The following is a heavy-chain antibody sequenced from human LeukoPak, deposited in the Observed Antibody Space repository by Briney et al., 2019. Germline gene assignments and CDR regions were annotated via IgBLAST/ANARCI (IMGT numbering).Heavy chain of an antibody. D-gene: IGHD5-18*01. CDR2: ISSSSSYI. CDR3: ARVETAMVSYPPDY. Sequence: GGSLRLSCAASGFTFSSYSMNWVRQAPGKGLEWVSSISSSSSYIYYADSVKGRFTISRDNAKNSLYLQMNSLRAEDTAVYYCARVETAMVSYPPDYWGQGTLVTVSS. J-gene: IGHJ4*02. V-gene: IGHV3-21*01. CDR1: GFTFSSYS.